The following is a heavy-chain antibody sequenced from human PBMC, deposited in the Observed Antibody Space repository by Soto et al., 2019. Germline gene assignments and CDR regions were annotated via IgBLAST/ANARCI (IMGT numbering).Heavy chain of an antibody. CDR1: GGSISSGGYS. CDR2: IYHSGGT. V-gene: IGHV4-61*08. J-gene: IGHJ4*02. D-gene: IGHD1-26*01. Sequence: PSETLSLTCAVSGGSISSGGYSWSWIRQPPGKGLEWIGYIYHSGGTNYNPSLKSRVTISVYTSKNQFSLRLSSVTAGDTAVYFCARGSINVGAQVNDCWGQGTLVTVSS. CDR3: ARGSINVGAQVNDC.